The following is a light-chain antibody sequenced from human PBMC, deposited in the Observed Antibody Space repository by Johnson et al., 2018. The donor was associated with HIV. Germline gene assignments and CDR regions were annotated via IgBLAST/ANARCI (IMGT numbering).Light chain of an antibody. CDR2: DNN. J-gene: IGLJ1*01. CDR3: GTWDSSLSVSYV. V-gene: IGLV1-51*01. CDR1: SSNIGNNY. Sequence: QSVLTQSPSVSAAPGQKVTISCSGSSSNIGNNYVSWYQQLQGTAPKLLIYDNNKRPSGIPDRFSGSKSGTSATLGITGLQTGDEADYYCGTWDSSLSVSYVFGTGTKVTVL.